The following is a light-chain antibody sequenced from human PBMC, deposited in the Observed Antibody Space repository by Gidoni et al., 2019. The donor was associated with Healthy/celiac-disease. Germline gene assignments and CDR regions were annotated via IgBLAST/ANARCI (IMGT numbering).Light chain of an antibody. CDR3: QQYNNWPRT. Sequence: EIVMTQSPATLSASPGERATLSCRASQSVSSNLAWYQQKPGQAPRLLIYGASTRATGIPARFSCSLSGTEFTLTFSSLQSADFAVYYWQQYNNWPRTFGQGTKVEIK. CDR1: QSVSSN. CDR2: GAS. J-gene: IGKJ1*01. V-gene: IGKV3-15*01.